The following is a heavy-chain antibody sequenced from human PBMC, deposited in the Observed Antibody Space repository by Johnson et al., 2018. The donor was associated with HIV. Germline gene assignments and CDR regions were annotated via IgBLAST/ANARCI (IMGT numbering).Heavy chain of an antibody. CDR3: ARVSGLTFGAFDI. CDR1: GFTFSSYD. V-gene: IGHV3-13*01. J-gene: IGHJ3*02. D-gene: IGHD3-22*01. Sequence: VQLVESGGGLVQPGGSLRLSCAASGFTFSSYDMHWVRQATGKGLEWVSAIGTAGDTYYPGSVKGRFTISRENAKNSLYLQMNSLRAGDTAVYYCARVSGLTFGAFDIWGQGTLVIVSS. CDR2: IGTAGDT.